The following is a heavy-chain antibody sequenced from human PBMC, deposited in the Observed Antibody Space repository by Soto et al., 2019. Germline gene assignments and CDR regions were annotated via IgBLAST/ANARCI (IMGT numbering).Heavy chain of an antibody. J-gene: IGHJ5*02. CDR3: ARGSITMVRGVKAHFDP. CDR1: GDSISSSHW. CDR2: IFHSGST. Sequence: QVQLQESGPGLVEPSGTLSLTCAVSGDSISSSHWWSWVRQSPGKGLEWIGEIFHSGSTNYNPSLKSRVTISVDTSKNQFSLKLSSVTAADTAVYYCARGSITMVRGVKAHFDPWGQGTLVTVSS. D-gene: IGHD3-10*01. V-gene: IGHV4-4*02.